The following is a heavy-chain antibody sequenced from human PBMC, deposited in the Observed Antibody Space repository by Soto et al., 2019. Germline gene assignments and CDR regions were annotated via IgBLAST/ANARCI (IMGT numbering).Heavy chain of an antibody. J-gene: IGHJ3*02. Sequence: QLQLQESGPGLVKPSETLSLTCIVSGDSISSSSYYWGWIRQPPGKGLEWIGSIYFTGSTHYNPALRRRGTXXVXTXXNQFSLKLCSVSAADTAVYYCARQGMVGAYQACDSWGQGTMVTVSS. CDR3: ARQGMVGAYQACDS. CDR1: GDSISSSSYY. V-gene: IGHV4-39*01. D-gene: IGHD3-10*01. CDR2: IYFTGST.